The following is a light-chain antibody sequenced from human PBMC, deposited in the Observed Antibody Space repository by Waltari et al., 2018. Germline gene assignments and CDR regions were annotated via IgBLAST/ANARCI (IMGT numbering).Light chain of an antibody. V-gene: IGKV3-20*01. Sequence: EIILTQSPVIFSLSRGDTTSRSCRASQSLTVNYLAWYQQKPGQAPRLLIYAASSRATGVPDRFSGSGSGAHFTLAISRLEPEDFAVYYCQQFESAPRTFGQGTKVEIK. CDR3: QQFESAPRT. J-gene: IGKJ1*01. CDR2: AAS. CDR1: QSLTVNY.